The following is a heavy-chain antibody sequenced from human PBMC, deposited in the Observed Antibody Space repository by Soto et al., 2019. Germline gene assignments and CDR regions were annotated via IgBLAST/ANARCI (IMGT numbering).Heavy chain of an antibody. CDR3: GRGRTKRYSSSWYCWFDP. D-gene: IGHD6-13*01. Sequence: SETLSLTCAVYGGSFSGYYWSWIRQPPGKGLEWIGEINHSGSTNYNPSLKRRVTISVDTPQNQFSLRLSSVTAADTAGCYCGRGRTKRYSSSWYCWFDPWGQGTLVTVSS. V-gene: IGHV4-34*01. J-gene: IGHJ5*02. CDR2: INHSGST. CDR1: GGSFSGYY.